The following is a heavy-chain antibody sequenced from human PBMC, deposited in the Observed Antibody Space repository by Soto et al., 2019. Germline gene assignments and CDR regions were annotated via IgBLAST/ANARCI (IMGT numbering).Heavy chain of an antibody. CDR2: IYYSGST. Sequence: QVQLQESGPGLVKPSQTLSLTCTVSGGSISSGGYYWSWIRQHPGKGLEWIGYIYYSGSTYYNPSLKSRVTISVDTSKNQFSLKLSSVTAADTAVYYCARSKRAVYDFLSGYYTGPIDYWGQGTLVTVSS. CDR1: GGSISSGGYY. D-gene: IGHD3-3*01. CDR3: ARSKRAVYDFLSGYYTGPIDY. V-gene: IGHV4-31*03. J-gene: IGHJ4*02.